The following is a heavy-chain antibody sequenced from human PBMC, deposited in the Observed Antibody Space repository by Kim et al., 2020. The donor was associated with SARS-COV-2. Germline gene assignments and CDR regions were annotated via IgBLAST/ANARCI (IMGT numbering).Heavy chain of an antibody. CDR3: ARTGIAARPYYYYGMDV. J-gene: IGHJ6*04. CDR1: GGTFSSYA. CDR2: IIPIFGTA. D-gene: IGHD6-6*01. V-gene: IGHV1-69*13. Sequence: SVKVSCKASGGTFSSYAISWVRQAPGQGLEWMGGIIPIFGTANYAQKFQGRVTITADESTSTAYMELSSLRSEDTAVYYCARTGIAARPYYYYGMDVWGKGTTVTVSS.